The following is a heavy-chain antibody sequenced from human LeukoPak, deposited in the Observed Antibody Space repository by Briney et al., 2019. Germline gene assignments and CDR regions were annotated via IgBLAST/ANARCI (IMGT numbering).Heavy chain of an antibody. CDR1: GFTFSNFW. Sequence: PGGSLRLSCAASGFTFSNFWMHWVRQAPGKGLVWVSRINSDGSITVYADSVKGRFTISRDNAKNTLYLQMNSLRAEDTAVYYCAENYYIGSGYYYFGQGALVTVSS. J-gene: IGHJ4*02. CDR3: AENYYIGSGYYY. V-gene: IGHV3-74*01. D-gene: IGHD3-22*01. CDR2: INSDGSIT.